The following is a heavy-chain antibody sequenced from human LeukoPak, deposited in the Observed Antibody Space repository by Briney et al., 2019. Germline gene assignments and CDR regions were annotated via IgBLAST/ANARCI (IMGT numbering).Heavy chain of an antibody. Sequence: PSETLALTCTVSGGSISSYYWSWIRQPPGKGLEWIGYIYYSGSTNYNPSLKSRVTISVDTSKNQFSLKLSSVTAADTAVYYCARDRGSYGAFDIWGHGTMVTVSS. CDR2: IYYSGST. J-gene: IGHJ3*02. CDR1: GGSISSYY. CDR3: ARDRGSYGAFDI. V-gene: IGHV4-59*12. D-gene: IGHD1-26*01.